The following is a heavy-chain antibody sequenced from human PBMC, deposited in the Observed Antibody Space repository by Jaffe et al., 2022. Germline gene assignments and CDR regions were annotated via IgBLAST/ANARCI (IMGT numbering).Heavy chain of an antibody. CDR1: GFTFSSYS. J-gene: IGHJ4*02. Sequence: EVQLVESGGGLVKPGGSLRLSCAASGFTFSSYSMNWVRQAPGKGLEWVSSISSSSSYIYYADSVKGRFTISRDNAKNSLYLQMNSLRAEDTAVYYCARGLSDEILVVYARVLGYWGQGTLVTVSS. D-gene: IGHD2-8*02. CDR3: ARGLSDEILVVYARVLGY. CDR2: ISSSSSYI. V-gene: IGHV3-21*01.